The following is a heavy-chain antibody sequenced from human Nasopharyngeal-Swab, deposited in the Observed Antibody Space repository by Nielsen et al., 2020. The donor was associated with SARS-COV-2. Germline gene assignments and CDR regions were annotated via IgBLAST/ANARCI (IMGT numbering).Heavy chain of an antibody. CDR2: IYYSGST. J-gene: IGHJ6*03. CDR1: GGSISSSSYY. D-gene: IGHD6-6*01. CDR3: ARLQYYMDV. Sequence: SETLSLTCTVSGGSISSSSYYWGWIRQPPGKGLEWIGSIYYSGSTYYNPSLKSRVTISVDTSKDQFSLKLSSVTAADTAVYYYARLQYYMDVWGKGTTVTVSS. V-gene: IGHV4-39*07.